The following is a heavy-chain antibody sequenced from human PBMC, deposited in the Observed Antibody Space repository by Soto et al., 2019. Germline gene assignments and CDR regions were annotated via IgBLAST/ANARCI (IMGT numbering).Heavy chain of an antibody. Sequence: SDTPSLTCTVSGGSISSSSYYWGWIRQPPGKGLEWIGSIYYSGSTYYNPSLKSRVTISVDTSKNQFSLKLSSVTAADTAVYYCARRLYYDSSGFEGGGMDVWGQGTTVTVSS. CDR2: IYYSGST. CDR3: ARRLYYDSSGFEGGGMDV. CDR1: GGSISSSSYY. D-gene: IGHD3-22*01. J-gene: IGHJ6*02. V-gene: IGHV4-39*01.